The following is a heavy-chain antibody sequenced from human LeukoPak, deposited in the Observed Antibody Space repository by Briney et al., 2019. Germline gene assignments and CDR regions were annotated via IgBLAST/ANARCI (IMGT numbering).Heavy chain of an antibody. CDR1: GLTFDDYA. D-gene: IGHD6-19*01. CDR2: ISWNSGSI. Sequence: TGGSLRLSCAASGLTFDDYAMHWVRQAPGKGLEWVSGISWNSGSIGYADSVKGRFTISRDDAKNSLYLQMNSLRAEDTALYYCAKTPRHYSSGWFVYWGQGTLVTVSS. CDR3: AKTPRHYSSGWFVY. J-gene: IGHJ5*01. V-gene: IGHV3-9*01.